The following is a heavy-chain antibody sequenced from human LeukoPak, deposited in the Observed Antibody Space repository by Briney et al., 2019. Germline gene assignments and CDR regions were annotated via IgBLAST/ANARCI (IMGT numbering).Heavy chain of an antibody. CDR3: ARLGSSHYFDY. Sequence: ASVKVSCKASGYTFTGYYMHWVRQAPGQGLEWMGWINPDSGGTDSAQKFQGRVTMTWDTSISTASMELTRLISDDTAVYFCARLGSSHYFDYWGQGTLVTVSS. CDR2: INPDSGGT. J-gene: IGHJ4*02. D-gene: IGHD6-13*01. CDR1: GYTFTGYY. V-gene: IGHV1-2*02.